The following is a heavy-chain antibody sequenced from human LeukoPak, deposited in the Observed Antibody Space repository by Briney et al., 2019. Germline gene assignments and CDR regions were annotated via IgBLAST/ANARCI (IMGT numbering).Heavy chain of an antibody. CDR2: ISSSSSYI. CDR1: GFTFSSYS. J-gene: IGHJ4*02. Sequence: PGGSLRLSCAASGFTFSSYSMNWVRQAPGKGLEWVSSISSSSSYIYYADSVKGRFTIPRDNAKNSLYLQMNSLRAEDTAVYYCARSVITFGGVIVIPLNFDYWGQGTLVTVSS. CDR3: ARSVITFGGVIVIPLNFDY. V-gene: IGHV3-21*01. D-gene: IGHD3-16*02.